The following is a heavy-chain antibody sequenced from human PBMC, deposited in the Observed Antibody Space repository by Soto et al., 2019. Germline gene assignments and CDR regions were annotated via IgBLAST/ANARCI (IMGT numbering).Heavy chain of an antibody. CDR1: GFTFSSYA. CDR2: ISGSGGST. D-gene: IGHD6-13*01. J-gene: IGHJ5*02. V-gene: IGHV3-23*01. CDR3: ASLGAAAGTFWFDP. Sequence: EVQLLESGGGLVQPGGSLRLSCAASGFTFSSYAMSWVRQAPGKGLEWVSAISGSGGSTYYADSVKGRFTISRDNTKNTLYLQMNSLRAEDTAGYYCASLGAAAGTFWFDPWGQVTLVAVSS.